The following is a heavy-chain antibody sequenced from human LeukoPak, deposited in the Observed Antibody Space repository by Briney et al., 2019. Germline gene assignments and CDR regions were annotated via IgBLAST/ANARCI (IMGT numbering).Heavy chain of an antibody. CDR2: ITSRADTT. V-gene: IGHV3-23*01. D-gene: IGHD5-12*01. J-gene: IGHJ4*02. CDR1: GLTLSNYA. CDR3: AKLATWNTHDPIDY. Sequence: GRSLRLSCAASGLTLSNYATSWVRQAPGKGLEWVSSITSRADTTYNAASVKGRFTFSRANSKNTLYLQMHSLPAQDTALFYFAKLATWNTHDPIDYWGQGTLVTVSS.